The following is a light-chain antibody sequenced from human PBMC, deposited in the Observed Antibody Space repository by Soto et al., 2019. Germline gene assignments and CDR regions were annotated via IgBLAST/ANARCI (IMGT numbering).Light chain of an antibody. CDR3: SSYTTSNTRQIV. CDR2: DVS. J-gene: IGLJ1*01. CDR1: SSDVGGYNY. V-gene: IGLV2-14*03. Sequence: QSVLTQPASVSGSPGQSITISCTGTSSDVGGYNYVSWYQHHPRKAPKLIIYDVSNRPSGVSNRFSGSKSGNTASLTISGLQPEDEADYYCSSYTTSNTRQIVFGTGTKLTVL.